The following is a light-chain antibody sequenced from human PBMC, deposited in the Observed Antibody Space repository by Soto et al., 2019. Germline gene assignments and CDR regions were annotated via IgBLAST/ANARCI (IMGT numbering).Light chain of an antibody. CDR2: AAS. Sequence: DLQMTQSPSSQSASVGDRVTITCRASQSISSYLNWYQQKPGKAPELLIYAASTLQSGVPSRFSGSGSGTDFTLTISSLQREDFATYYCHQSYNTPDTFGQGTKLEIK. V-gene: IGKV1-39*01. CDR3: HQSYNTPDT. J-gene: IGKJ2*01. CDR1: QSISSY.